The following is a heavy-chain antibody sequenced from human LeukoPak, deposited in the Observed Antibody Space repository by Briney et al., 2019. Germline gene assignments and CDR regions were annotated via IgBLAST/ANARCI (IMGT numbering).Heavy chain of an antibody. V-gene: IGHV3-48*03. CDR1: GFTFSSYE. Sequence: GGSLRLSCAASGFTFSSYEMNWVRQAPGKGLEWVSYITSSGSTIYYADSVKGRFTISRDNARNSLYLQMNSLRAEDTAVYYCATLGAYDRFDSWGQGTLVTVSS. CDR2: ITSSGSTI. D-gene: IGHD5-12*01. CDR3: ATLGAYDRFDS. J-gene: IGHJ4*02.